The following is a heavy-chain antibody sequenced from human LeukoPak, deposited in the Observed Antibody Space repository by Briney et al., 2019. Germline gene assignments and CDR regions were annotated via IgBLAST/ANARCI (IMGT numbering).Heavy chain of an antibody. V-gene: IGHV1-2*02. Sequence: ASVKVSCKASGYTFSDHYVHWVRQAPGQGLEWMGWINPSSGDTSYAQRFQGRVTLTRDTSISTVYMELTGLRSDDTAVFYCARDGGYCRSASCSQYFYYGLDVWGQRTTVTVSS. CDR1: GYTFSDHY. J-gene: IGHJ6*02. CDR3: ARDGGYCRSASCSQYFYYGLDV. D-gene: IGHD2-2*01. CDR2: INPSSGDT.